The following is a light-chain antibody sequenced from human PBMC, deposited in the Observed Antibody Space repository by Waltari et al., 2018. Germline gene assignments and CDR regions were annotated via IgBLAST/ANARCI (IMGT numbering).Light chain of an antibody. V-gene: IGKV1-39*01. J-gene: IGKJ1*01. CDR3: QQRYSTPPWT. Sequence: DIQVTQSPSSLSASVGDRVTITCRASQSISIYLNWYQQKPGKAPKLLISAASSLQSGVPSRFSGSGSGTDFTLTINSLQPEDFASYYCQQRYSTPPWTFGQGTKVEI. CDR1: QSISIY. CDR2: AAS.